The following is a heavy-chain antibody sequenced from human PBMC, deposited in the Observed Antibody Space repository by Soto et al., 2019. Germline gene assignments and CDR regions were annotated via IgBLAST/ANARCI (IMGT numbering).Heavy chain of an antibody. V-gene: IGHV3-48*03. CDR1: GFTFSSYE. Sequence: HPGGSLRLSCAASGFTFSSYEMNWVRQAPGKGLEWVSYISSSGSTIYYADSVKGRFTISRDNAKNSLYLQMNSLRAEDTAVYYCAREGSSRSYGMDVWGQGTTVTVSS. J-gene: IGHJ6*02. CDR2: ISSSGSTI. D-gene: IGHD6-13*01. CDR3: AREGSSRSYGMDV.